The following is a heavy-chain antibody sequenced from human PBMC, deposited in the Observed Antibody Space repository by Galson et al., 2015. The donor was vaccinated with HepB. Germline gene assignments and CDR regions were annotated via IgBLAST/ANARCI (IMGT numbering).Heavy chain of an antibody. CDR3: ARARGNFWSSSYDGMDFDH. J-gene: IGHJ4*02. CDR1: GFSFSTYW. V-gene: IGHV3-7*01. CDR2: IKQYGSET. Sequence: SLRLSCAASGFSFSTYWMTWVRQAPGKGLEWVANIKQYGSETYYVDSVKGRFTISRDDAKNSVYLQMNSLRAEDTAVYYCARARGNFWSSSYDGMDFDHWGQGTLVTVSS. D-gene: IGHD3-3*01.